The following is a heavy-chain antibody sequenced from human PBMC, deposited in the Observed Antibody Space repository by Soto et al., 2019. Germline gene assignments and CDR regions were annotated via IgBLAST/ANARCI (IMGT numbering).Heavy chain of an antibody. J-gene: IGHJ4*02. V-gene: IGHV5-51*01. CDR1: GYSFTSYW. CDR2: IYPGDSDT. D-gene: IGHD3-10*01. Sequence: GESLKISCKGSGYSFTSYWIGWVRQMPGKGLEWMGIIYPGDSDTRYSPSFQGQVTISADKSISTAYLQWSSLKAADTALYFCASQETASGSFYLSPFDSWGRGIMVTVSS. CDR3: ASQETASGSFYLSPFDS.